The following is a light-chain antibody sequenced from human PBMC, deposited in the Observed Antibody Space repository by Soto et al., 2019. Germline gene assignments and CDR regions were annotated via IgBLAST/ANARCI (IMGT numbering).Light chain of an antibody. J-gene: IGLJ1*01. CDR1: SSDVAGYNY. CDR2: EVT. V-gene: IGLV2-14*01. CDR3: NSYSSTSFYV. Sequence: QSALTQPASVSGSPGQSITISCTGTSSDVAGYNYVSWYQQHPGKAPKLMIYEVTNRPSGVSTRFSGSKSGNTAALTISGLQPEDEAEYYCNSYSSTSFYVFGTGTKLTVL.